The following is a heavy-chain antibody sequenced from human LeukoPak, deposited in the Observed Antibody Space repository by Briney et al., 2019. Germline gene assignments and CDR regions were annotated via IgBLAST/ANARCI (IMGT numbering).Heavy chain of an antibody. V-gene: IGHV3-9*01. CDR2: ISWNSGLI. CDR1: GFTFDEYA. J-gene: IGHJ4*02. CDR3: AKVGIFGLVTYYFDH. Sequence: PGGSLRLSCAVSGFTFDEYAMHWVRQAPGKGLEWVSGISWNSGLIDYADSVKGRFTISRDNAKNSLYLQMNSLKAEDTAFYYCAKVGIFGLVTYYFDHWGQGTLVTVSS. D-gene: IGHD3/OR15-3a*01.